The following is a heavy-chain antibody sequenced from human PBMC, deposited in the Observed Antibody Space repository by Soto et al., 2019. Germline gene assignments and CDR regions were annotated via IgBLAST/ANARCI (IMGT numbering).Heavy chain of an antibody. Sequence: PGGSLRLSCAASGLTFSRYAMHWVRQAPGKGLEWVAVIWYDGSNKYYADYVKGRFTISRDNSKSTLYLQMNSLRAEDTAVYYCASVGVGDFWSGTFDYWGQGTLVTVSS. V-gene: IGHV3-33*01. D-gene: IGHD3-3*01. CDR2: IWYDGSNK. CDR3: ASVGVGDFWSGTFDY. CDR1: GLTFSRYA. J-gene: IGHJ4*02.